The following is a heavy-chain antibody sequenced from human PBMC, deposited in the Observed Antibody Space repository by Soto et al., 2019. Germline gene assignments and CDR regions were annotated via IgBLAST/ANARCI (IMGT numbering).Heavy chain of an antibody. CDR1: GFTFSSYG. CDR2: ISYDGSNK. D-gene: IGHD3-22*01. V-gene: IGHV3-30*18. J-gene: IGHJ4*02. Sequence: GGSLRLSCAASGFTFSSYGVHWVRQAPGKGLEWVAVISYDGSNKHYADSVKGRFTISRDNSKNTLDLQMNSLRVEDTAVYYCAKDTYYYDRSGYYTYDYWGQGTLVTVSS. CDR3: AKDTYYYDRSGYYTYDY.